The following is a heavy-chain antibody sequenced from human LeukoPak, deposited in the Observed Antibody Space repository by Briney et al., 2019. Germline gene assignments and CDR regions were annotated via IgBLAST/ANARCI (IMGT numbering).Heavy chain of an antibody. CDR3: ARDTLNGPFVISLDL. D-gene: IGHD3-9*01. J-gene: IGHJ4*02. CDR1: GFSFSSYP. Sequence: PGGSLRLSCTASGFSFSSYPMNWVRQAPGKGLEWLTHISSDGNTEYHVDAPRGRFTMPRDNAKNSLFLQINSLRVEDTAVYYCARDTLNGPFVISLDLWGQGALVTVSS. CDR2: ISSDGNTE. V-gene: IGHV3-48*03.